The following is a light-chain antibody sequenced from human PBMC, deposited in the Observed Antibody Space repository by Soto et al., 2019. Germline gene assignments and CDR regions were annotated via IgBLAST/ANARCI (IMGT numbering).Light chain of an antibody. J-gene: IGKJ1*01. CDR2: GAS. CDR3: QQYYNWPRT. Sequence: EIVMIQSPATLSVVPGERSTLSCMAIQSIRSNLAWYQQKPGKAPRLLTYGASTRATGIPARFSGSGSGTEFTLTTSSLQPEDFEVYYCQQYYNWPRTFGQGTKVDTK. V-gene: IGKV3-15*01. CDR1: QSIRSN.